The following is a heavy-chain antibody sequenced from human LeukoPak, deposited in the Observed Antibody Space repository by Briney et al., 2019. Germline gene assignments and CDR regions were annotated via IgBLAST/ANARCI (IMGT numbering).Heavy chain of an antibody. V-gene: IGHV1-46*01. J-gene: IGHJ4*02. D-gene: IGHD2-15*01. CDR1: GYTFTGDY. CDR2: INPSGGST. Sequence: ASVKVSCKASGYTFTGDYMHWVRQAPGQGLEWMGIINPSGGSTNYAQKFQGRVTMTRDTSTNTVYMELSSLRSDDTAVYYCATGLRSDYVDYWGQGTLATVSS. CDR3: ATGLRSDYVDY.